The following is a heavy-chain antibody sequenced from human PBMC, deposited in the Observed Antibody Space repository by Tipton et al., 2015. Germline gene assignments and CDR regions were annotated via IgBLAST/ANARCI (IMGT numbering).Heavy chain of an antibody. CDR3: ARELITGAPLDV. V-gene: IGHV4-31*03. CDR1: VGSISDGGYF. D-gene: IGHD7-27*01. CDR2: IDDSGST. J-gene: IGHJ6*02. Sequence: TLSLTCTVSVGSISDGGYFWTWIRQHPGKGLEWIGHIDDSGSTYYNPSLKSRLSISVDTSNNRFSLRLTSVTAADTAVYFCARELITGAPLDVWGQGTTVTVS.